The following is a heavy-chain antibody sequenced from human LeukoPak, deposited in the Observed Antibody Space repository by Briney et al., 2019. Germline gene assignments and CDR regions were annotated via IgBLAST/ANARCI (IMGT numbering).Heavy chain of an antibody. D-gene: IGHD3-22*01. V-gene: IGHV4-59*01. CDR1: WGPIKRYH. CDR2: IYYSVRT. Sequence: AETLPLTCSVCWGPIKRYHGSWIPHPPGKSLEGWGYIYYSVRTNYHPSLKSRVTISVDTSQNQFSLKLSSVPAADTAVYYCARAKYYYDRSGYYYWGQGTLVTVSS. J-gene: IGHJ4*02. CDR3: ARAKYYYDRSGYYY.